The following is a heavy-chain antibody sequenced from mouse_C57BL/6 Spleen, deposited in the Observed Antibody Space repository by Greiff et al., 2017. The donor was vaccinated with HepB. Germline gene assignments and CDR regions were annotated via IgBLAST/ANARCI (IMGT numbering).Heavy chain of an antibody. V-gene: IGHV1-50*01. CDR2: IDPSDSYT. J-gene: IGHJ3*01. D-gene: IGHD1-1*01. CDR1: GYTFTSYW. CDR3: ARDYYCSRRDWFAL. Sequence: QVQLQQPGAELVKPGASVKLSCKASGYTFTSYWMQWVKQRPGQGLEWIGEIDPSDSYTNYNQKFKGKATLTVDTSSSTAYMQLSSLTSADSAVYYCARDYYCSRRDWFALWGQGTLVTVSA.